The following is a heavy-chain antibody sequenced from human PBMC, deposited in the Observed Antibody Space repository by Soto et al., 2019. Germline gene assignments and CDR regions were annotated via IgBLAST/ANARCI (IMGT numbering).Heavy chain of an antibody. Sequence: QVQLQESGPGLVKPSQTLSLTCTVSGGSIGSGGYYWSWIRQHPGKGLEWIGYIYYSGSTHFNPSINSRATISTDTSKNQFSLKLSSVTVADTAVYYCARFGYSTNIGFDYWGQGTLVTVSS. D-gene: IGHD3-22*01. CDR3: ARFGYSTNIGFDY. V-gene: IGHV4-31*03. J-gene: IGHJ4*02. CDR1: GGSIGSGGYY. CDR2: IYYSGST.